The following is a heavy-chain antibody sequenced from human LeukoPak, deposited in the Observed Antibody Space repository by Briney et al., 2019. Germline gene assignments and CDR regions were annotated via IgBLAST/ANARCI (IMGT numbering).Heavy chain of an antibody. V-gene: IGHV1-2*02. CDR2: INPNSGGT. CDR3: ARAEAAAGTTYYFDY. D-gene: IGHD6-13*01. J-gene: IGHJ4*02. Sequence: GASVKVSCKASGYTFTGYYMHWVRQAPGQGLEWMGWINPNSGGTNYAQKFQGRVTMTRDTSISTAYMELSRLRSDDTAVHYCARAEAAAGTTYYFDYWGQGTLVTVSS. CDR1: GYTFTGYY.